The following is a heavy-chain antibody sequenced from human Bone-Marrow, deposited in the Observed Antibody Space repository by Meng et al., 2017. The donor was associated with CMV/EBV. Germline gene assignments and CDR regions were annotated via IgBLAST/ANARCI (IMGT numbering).Heavy chain of an antibody. CDR2: ISSGGGTI. J-gene: IGHJ3*02. Sequence: GESLKISCAASKFSFTTYEMNWVRQAPGKGLEWVSYISSGGGTIYYADSVKGRFTISRDNSKNTLYLQMNSLRAEDTAVYYCARESRAFDIWGQGTMVTVSS. V-gene: IGHV3-48*03. CDR1: KFSFTTYE. CDR3: ARESRAFDI.